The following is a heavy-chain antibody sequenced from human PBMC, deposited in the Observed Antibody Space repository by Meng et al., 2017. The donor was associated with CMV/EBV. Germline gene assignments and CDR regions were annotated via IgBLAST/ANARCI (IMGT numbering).Heavy chain of an antibody. Sequence: ESLKISCTVSGGSISSYYWSWIRQPPGKGLEWLGYIYSGGSTNYSPSLKSRVTISVDTSKNQFSLKLSSVTAADTAVYYCARRTMIDAFDFWGQGTVVTVSS. CDR1: GGSISSYY. J-gene: IGHJ3*01. CDR2: IYSGGST. V-gene: IGHV4-59*01. CDR3: ARRTMIDAFDF. D-gene: IGHD3-22*01.